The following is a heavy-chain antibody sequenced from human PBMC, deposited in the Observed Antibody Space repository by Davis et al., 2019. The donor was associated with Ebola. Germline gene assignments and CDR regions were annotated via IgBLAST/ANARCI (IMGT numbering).Heavy chain of an antibody. J-gene: IGHJ4*02. CDR1: RSSFSESF. CDR3: ARGRFQGYFQD. Sequence: GESLKISCATSRSSFSESFMNWIRQAPGKGLEWISYISRTGNTIYYADSVKGRFTISRDSASNSVYLQMDSLRADDTAIYYCARGRFQGYFQDWGQGSLVTVSS. CDR2: ISRTGNTI. V-gene: IGHV3-11*01.